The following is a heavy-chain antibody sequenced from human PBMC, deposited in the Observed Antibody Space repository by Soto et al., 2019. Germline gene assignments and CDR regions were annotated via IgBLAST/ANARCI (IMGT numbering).Heavy chain of an antibody. CDR2: ISAYNGNT. CDR1: GYTFTSYG. Sequence: ASVKVSCKASGYTFTSYGISWVRQAPGQGLEWMGWISAYNGNTNYAQKLQGRVTMTTDTSTSTAYMELRSLRSDDTAVYYCARDGLDIVVVPADYGMDVGGQGTTVTVSS. V-gene: IGHV1-18*01. CDR3: ARDGLDIVVVPADYGMDV. D-gene: IGHD2-2*03. J-gene: IGHJ6*02.